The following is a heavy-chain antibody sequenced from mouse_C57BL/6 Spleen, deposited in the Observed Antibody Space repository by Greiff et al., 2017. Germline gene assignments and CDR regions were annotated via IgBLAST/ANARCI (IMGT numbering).Heavy chain of an antibody. D-gene: IGHD2-3*01. CDR2: INPSTGGT. CDR3: AGDGYWDYAMDY. CDR1: GYSFTGYY. V-gene: IGHV1-42*01. J-gene: IGHJ4*01. Sequence: VQLQQSGPELVKPGASVKISCKASGYSFTGYYMNWVKQSPEKSLEWIGEINPSTGGTTYNQKFKAKATLTVDKSSSTAYMQLKSLTSEDSAVYYCAGDGYWDYAMDYWGQGTSVTVSS.